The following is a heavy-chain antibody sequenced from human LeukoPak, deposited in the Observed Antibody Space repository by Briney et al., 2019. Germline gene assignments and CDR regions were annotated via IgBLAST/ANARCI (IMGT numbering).Heavy chain of an antibody. CDR3: AANTHYYDSSGYDS. Sequence: GGSLRLSCAASGFTFNSHWMNWVRQAPGKGLEWVANINQDGSEKFYADSVKGRFTISRDNANNSMFLQMNSLRVEDTAVFYCAANTHYYDSSGYDSWGQGTLVTVSS. J-gene: IGHJ4*02. CDR2: INQDGSEK. D-gene: IGHD3-22*01. V-gene: IGHV3-7*01. CDR1: GFTFNSHW.